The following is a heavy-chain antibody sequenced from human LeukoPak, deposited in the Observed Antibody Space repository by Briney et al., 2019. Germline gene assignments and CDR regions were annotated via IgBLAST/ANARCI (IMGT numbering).Heavy chain of an antibody. CDR2: ISGSGAST. V-gene: IGHV3-23*01. Sequence: GGSLRLSCAASGFTVSSNYMSWVRQAPGKGLEWVSAISGSGASTYNADSVKGRLTMSRDNSKNTLYLQMNSLRAEDTAVYYCARDQGSYWGQGTLVTVSS. CDR3: ARDQGSY. J-gene: IGHJ4*02. CDR1: GFTVSSNY.